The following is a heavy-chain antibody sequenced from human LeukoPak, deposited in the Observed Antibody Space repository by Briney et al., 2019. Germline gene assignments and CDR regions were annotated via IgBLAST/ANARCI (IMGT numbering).Heavy chain of an antibody. Sequence: SETLSLTCTVSGGSISSSRYYWGWIRQPPGKGLEWIGTIYYSGTTHYNPSLKSRVTISVDTSKNQFSLNLSSVTAADTAVYYCASPSGSNSWCFDLWGRGTLVTVSS. CDR3: ASPSGSNSWCFDL. D-gene: IGHD1-26*01. V-gene: IGHV4-39*01. CDR2: IYYSGTT. J-gene: IGHJ2*01. CDR1: GGSISSSRYY.